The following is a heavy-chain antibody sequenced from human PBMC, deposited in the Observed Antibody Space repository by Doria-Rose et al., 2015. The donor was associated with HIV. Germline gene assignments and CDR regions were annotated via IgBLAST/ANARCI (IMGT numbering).Heavy chain of an antibody. CDR1: GVSLSSPGMG. V-gene: IGHV2-26*01. CDR2: IFSDDER. D-gene: IGHD6-13*01. Sequence: SGPVLVKPTETLTLTCTVSGVSLSSPGMGVSWIRQPPGKALEWLANIFSDDERSYKTSLKSRPTISRGTSKSQVVLTMTDMGPVDTATYYCARIKSSRWYHKYYFDFWGQGTPVIVSA. CDR3: ARIKSSRWYHKYYFDF. J-gene: IGHJ4*02.